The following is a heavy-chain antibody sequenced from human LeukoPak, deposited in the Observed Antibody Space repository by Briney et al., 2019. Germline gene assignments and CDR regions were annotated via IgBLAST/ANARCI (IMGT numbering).Heavy chain of an antibody. CDR1: GGTLSSYA. D-gene: IGHD2-2*01. CDR2: IIPIFGTA. V-gene: IGHV1-69*05. Sequence: GASVKVSCKASGGTLSSYAISWVRQAPGQGLEWMGGIIPIFGTANYAQKFQGRVTITTDESTSTAYMELSSLRSEDTAVYYCARNIVVVPAAIRYYYYYMDVWGKGTTVTVSS. J-gene: IGHJ6*03. CDR3: ARNIVVVPAAIRYYYYYMDV.